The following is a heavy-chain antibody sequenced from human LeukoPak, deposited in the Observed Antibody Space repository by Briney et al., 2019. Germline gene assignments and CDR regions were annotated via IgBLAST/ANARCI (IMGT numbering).Heavy chain of an antibody. V-gene: IGHV4-31*03. J-gene: IGHJ2*01. Sequence: DPSETLSLTCTVSGGSISSGGYYWSWIRQHPGKGLEWIGYIYYSGSTYYNPSLKSRVTISVDTPKNQFSLKLSSVTAADTAVYYCARRYCSGGSCSRSGYFDLWGRGTLVTVSS. CDR1: GGSISSGGYY. CDR3: ARRYCSGGSCSRSGYFDL. D-gene: IGHD2-15*01. CDR2: IYYSGST.